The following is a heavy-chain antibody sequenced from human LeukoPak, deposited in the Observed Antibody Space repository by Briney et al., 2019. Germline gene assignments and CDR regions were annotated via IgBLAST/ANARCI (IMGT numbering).Heavy chain of an antibody. V-gene: IGHV1-2*02. D-gene: IGHD3-22*01. CDR2: INPNSGGT. CDR1: GYTFTGYY. Sequence: ASVKVSCKASGYTFTGYYMHWVRQAPGQGLEWMGWINPNSGGTNYAQKFQGRVTMTRDTSISTAYMELSRLRSDGTAVYYCARPPYYYDISAIAFDIWGQGTMVTVSS. J-gene: IGHJ3*02. CDR3: ARPPYYYDISAIAFDI.